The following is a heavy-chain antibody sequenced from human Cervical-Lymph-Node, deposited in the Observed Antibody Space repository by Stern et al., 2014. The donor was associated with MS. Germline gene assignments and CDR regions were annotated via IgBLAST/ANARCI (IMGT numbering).Heavy chain of an antibody. V-gene: IGHV3-33*01. D-gene: IGHD6-19*01. J-gene: IGHJ4*02. Sequence: VQLVESGGGVVQPGRSLRLSCAASGFTFSSYGMHWVRQAPGTGLEWGAVIGYEGSNKSYADSVKGRFTISRDNSKNTLYLQMNSLRAEDTAVYYCARATYSSGWYFDYWGQGTLVTVSS. CDR3: ARATYSSGWYFDY. CDR1: GFTFSSYG. CDR2: IGYEGSNK.